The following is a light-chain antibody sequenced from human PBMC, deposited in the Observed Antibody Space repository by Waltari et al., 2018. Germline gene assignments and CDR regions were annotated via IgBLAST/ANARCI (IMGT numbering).Light chain of an antibody. CDR2: CAS. CDR1: QSVSSN. J-gene: IGKJ1*01. CDR3: QQYNNRPPWT. Sequence: EIVMTQSPATLSVSPGERATLACRASQSVSSNLAWYQQQPGQAPRLLIYCASTRATGIPARFSGSGSGTEFTLTISSMQSEDFAVYYCQQYNNRPPWTFGQGTKVEIK. V-gene: IGKV3-15*01.